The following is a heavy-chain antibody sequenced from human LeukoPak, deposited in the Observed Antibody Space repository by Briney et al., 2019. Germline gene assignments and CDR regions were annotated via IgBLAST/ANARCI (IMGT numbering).Heavy chain of an antibody. Sequence: ASVKVSCKASGYTFTSYYMHWVRQAPGQGLEWMGRINPNSGGTNYAQKFQGRVTMTRDTSISTAYMELSRLRSEDTAVYYCAREPTVTLLGYFDYWGQGTLVTVSS. J-gene: IGHJ4*02. CDR2: INPNSGGT. V-gene: IGHV1-2*06. D-gene: IGHD4-17*01. CDR3: AREPTVTLLGYFDY. CDR1: GYTFTSYY.